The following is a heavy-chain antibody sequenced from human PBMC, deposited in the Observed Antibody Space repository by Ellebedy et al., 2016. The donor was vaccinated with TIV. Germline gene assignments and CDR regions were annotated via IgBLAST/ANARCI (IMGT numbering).Heavy chain of an antibody. J-gene: IGHJ2*01. CDR2: IYYSGST. Sequence: SETLSLXXTVSGGSISSYYWSWIRQPPGKGLEWIGYIYYSGSTNYNPSLKSRVTISVDTSKNQFSLKLSSVTAADTAVYYCARESRPLYSGSYPKFWYFDLWGRGTLVTVSS. V-gene: IGHV4-59*13. D-gene: IGHD1-26*01. CDR1: GGSISSYY. CDR3: ARESRPLYSGSYPKFWYFDL.